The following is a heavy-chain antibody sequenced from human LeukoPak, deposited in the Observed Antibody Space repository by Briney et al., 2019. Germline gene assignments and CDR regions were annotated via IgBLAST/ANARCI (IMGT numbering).Heavy chain of an antibody. CDR2: ISGSGGST. CDR1: GFTFSSYA. V-gene: IGHV3-23*01. D-gene: IGHD2-2*01. Sequence: GGSLRLSCAASGFTFSSYAMSWVRQAPGKGLEWVSAISGSGGSTYYAASVKGRFTISRDNSKNTLYVQMNSLRAEDTAVYYCAKVGDGHCSSTSCYGWFDPWGQGTLVTVSS. J-gene: IGHJ5*02. CDR3: AKVGDGHCSSTSCYGWFDP.